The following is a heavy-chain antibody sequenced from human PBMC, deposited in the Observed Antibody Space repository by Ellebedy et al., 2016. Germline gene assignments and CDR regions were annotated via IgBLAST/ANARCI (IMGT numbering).Heavy chain of an antibody. V-gene: IGHV3-73*01. CDR1: GFTLTGSA. Sequence: GGSLRLXXAASGFTLTGSAMHWVRQASGKGLEWVGRIRNKAESYATAYAASVQGRFTVSRDNLRNTLHLQMSNLRGEDTAVYYCRQGHYADYWGQGTLVTVSS. CDR3: RQGHYADY. D-gene: IGHD2-2*01. CDR2: IRNKAESYAT. J-gene: IGHJ4*02.